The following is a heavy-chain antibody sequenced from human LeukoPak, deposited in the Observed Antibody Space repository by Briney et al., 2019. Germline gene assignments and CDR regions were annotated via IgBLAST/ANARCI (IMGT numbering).Heavy chain of an antibody. Sequence: GGSLRLSCAASGFTFSSYGMHWVRQAPGKGLVWGSNIYADGSSTSYADSVKGRFTISRDNAKNTLYLQMNSLRAEDTAVYYCVRFTIDGGTNIWGQGTMVTVAS. CDR1: GFTFSSYG. CDR2: IYADGSST. D-gene: IGHD1-1*01. CDR3: VRFTIDGGTNI. V-gene: IGHV3-74*01. J-gene: IGHJ3*02.